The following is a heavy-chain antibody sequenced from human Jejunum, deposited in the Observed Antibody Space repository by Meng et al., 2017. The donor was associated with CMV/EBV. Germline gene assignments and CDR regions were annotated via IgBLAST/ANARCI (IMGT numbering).Heavy chain of an antibody. Sequence: SGFTISNYFMTWVRQAPGKGLEWVANIKEDGSQKYYVDSVEGRFTISRDNAKNSLYLQMNSLRAEDTAVYYCARPEGSGWFRDAYWGQGTLVTVSS. D-gene: IGHD6-19*01. CDR3: ARPEGSGWFRDAY. J-gene: IGHJ4*02. CDR2: IKEDGSQK. V-gene: IGHV3-7*01. CDR1: GFTISNYF.